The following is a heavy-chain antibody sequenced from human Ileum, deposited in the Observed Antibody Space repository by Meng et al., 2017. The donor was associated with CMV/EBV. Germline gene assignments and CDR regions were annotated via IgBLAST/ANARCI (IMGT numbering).Heavy chain of an antibody. CDR2: INVNNGDT. Sequence: ASVKVSCKASGYIFNNFSIAWVRQAPGQGLEWMGWINVNNGDTHYIQRFQGRVTMTTDTPTRTAYMDLRSLRTDDTATYYCARMDYHVSGTQDYWGQGTLVTVSS. CDR3: ARMDYHVSGTQDY. D-gene: IGHD3-10*01. J-gene: IGHJ4*02. CDR1: GYIFNNFS. V-gene: IGHV1-18*01.